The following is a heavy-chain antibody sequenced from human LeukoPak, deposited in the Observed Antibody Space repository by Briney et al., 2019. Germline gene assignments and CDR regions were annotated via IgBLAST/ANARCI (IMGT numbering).Heavy chain of an antibody. CDR3: ARVYSDSSSWYAFDI. CDR1: GFTFSDYY. CDR2: ISSSGSTI. D-gene: IGHD6-13*01. J-gene: IGHJ3*02. Sequence: GGSLRLSCAASGFTFSDYYMSWIRQAPGKGLEWVSYISSSGSTIYYADSVKGRFTISRDNAKNSLYLQMNSLRAEDTAVYYCARVYSDSSSWYAFDIWGQGTMVTVSS. V-gene: IGHV3-11*04.